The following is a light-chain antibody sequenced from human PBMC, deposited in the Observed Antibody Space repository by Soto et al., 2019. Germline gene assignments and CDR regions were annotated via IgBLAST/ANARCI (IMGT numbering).Light chain of an antibody. J-gene: IGKJ1*01. CDR1: QGIGNA. Sequence: AIQMTQSPSSLSASVGDRVTISCRASQGIGNALGWYQQKPGKPPKLLIHDATSLESGVPSRFSGSGSGTEFTLTISSLQPDDFATYYCQQYSSYWTFAQGTKVDIK. CDR3: QQYSSYWT. V-gene: IGKV1-13*02. CDR2: DAT.